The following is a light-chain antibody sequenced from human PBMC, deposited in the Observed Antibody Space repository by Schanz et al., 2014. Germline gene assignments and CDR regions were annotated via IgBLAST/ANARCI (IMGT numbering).Light chain of an antibody. Sequence: EIVMTQSPATLSVSPGERATLSCRASQSISSYLAWYQQKPGQAPRLLIYGASNRATGIPTRFSGSGSGTDFTLTISRLEPEDFAVYFCQQYSTSTPTFGGGTKVEI. CDR1: QSISSY. CDR2: GAS. CDR3: QQYSTSTPT. J-gene: IGKJ4*01. V-gene: IGKV3-15*01.